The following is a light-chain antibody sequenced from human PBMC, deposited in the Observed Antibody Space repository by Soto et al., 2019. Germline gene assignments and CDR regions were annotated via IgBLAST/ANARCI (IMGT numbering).Light chain of an antibody. CDR3: QQYNSYWT. CDR1: QSVSRY. CDR2: DAS. Sequence: EIVLTQSAGTLSLSPGERATLSCRASQSVSRYLAWYQQKPGQAPRLLIYDASNRATGLPARFSGSGAGTEFPLTISSLQPDDFATYYCQQYNSYWTFGQGTKVDIK. V-gene: IGKV3-11*01. J-gene: IGKJ1*01.